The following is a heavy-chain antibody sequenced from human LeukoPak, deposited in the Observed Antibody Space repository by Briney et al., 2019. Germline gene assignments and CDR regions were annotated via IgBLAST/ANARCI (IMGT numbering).Heavy chain of an antibody. CDR2: TYYRGST. CDR3: ARGLASLKFGLSFFDF. CDR1: NSSIDGFY. J-gene: IGHJ4*02. V-gene: IGHV4-59*01. Sequence: SETLSLTCTVSNSSIDGFYWSWIRQPPGKGLEWLGYTYYRGSTRHNPSLKTRATISLDTSKKQFSLKLTSVTAADTAVYYCARGLASLKFGLSFFDFWGQGTVVAVSS. D-gene: IGHD3-16*01.